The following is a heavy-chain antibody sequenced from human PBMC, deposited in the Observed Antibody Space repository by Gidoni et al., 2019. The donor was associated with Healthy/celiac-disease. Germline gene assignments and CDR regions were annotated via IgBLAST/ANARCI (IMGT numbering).Heavy chain of an antibody. CDR3: AKGLRYYDSNGYYLATFDY. CDR1: GFPFSSYA. Sequence: EVQLLESGGGLVQPGGSLRLSCAASGFPFSSYAMSWVRQAPGKGLEGVSVIGGSGTSTYYADSVKGRFTISRDNSKNTLYLQMNSLRAEDTAVYYCAKGLRYYDSNGYYLATFDYWGQGTLVTVSS. J-gene: IGHJ4*02. V-gene: IGHV3-23*01. D-gene: IGHD3-22*01. CDR2: IGGSGTST.